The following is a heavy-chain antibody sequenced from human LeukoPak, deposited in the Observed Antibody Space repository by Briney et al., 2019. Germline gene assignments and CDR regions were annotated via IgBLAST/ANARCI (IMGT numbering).Heavy chain of an antibody. CDR1: GFTFSSYS. V-gene: IGHV3-21*01. D-gene: IGHD2-2*02. J-gene: IGHJ4*02. CDR3: ARDSYSAAISDY. Sequence: PGGSLRLSCAASGFTFSSYSMNWVRQAPGKGLEWVSSISSSSSYIYYADSVKGRFTISRDNAKNSLYLQMNSLRAEDTAVYYCARDSYSAAISDYWGQGTLVTVSS. CDR2: ISSSSSYI.